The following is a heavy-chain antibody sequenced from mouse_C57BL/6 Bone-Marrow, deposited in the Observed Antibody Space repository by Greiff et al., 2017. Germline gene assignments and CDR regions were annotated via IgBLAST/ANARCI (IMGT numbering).Heavy chain of an antibody. CDR3: TRSLINYGTNN. CDR2: IDPEDGET. D-gene: IGHD1-1*01. CDR1: GFNIKDYY. J-gene: IGHJ2*01. Sequence: VQLQQSGAELVKPGASVKLSCTASGFNIKDYYIHWVKQRTEQGLEWIGRIDPEDGETKYAPKFQDKATITADKSSNTAYLPSSSLTSEDTAVYYCTRSLINYGTNNWGQGTTLTGSS. V-gene: IGHV14-2*01.